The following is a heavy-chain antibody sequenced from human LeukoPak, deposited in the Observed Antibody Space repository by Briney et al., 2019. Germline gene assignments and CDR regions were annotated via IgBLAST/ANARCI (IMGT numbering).Heavy chain of an antibody. Sequence: SQTLSLTCAISGDSVYSNSAAWNWIRQSPSRGLEWLGRTYYTSKWHNDYAASVKSRIIINPDTSKNQFSLQLNSVTPEDTAVYYCAGGWLTAFGFDYWGQGTLVTVSS. CDR3: AGGWLTAFGFDY. D-gene: IGHD3-16*01. CDR1: GDSVYSNSAA. CDR2: TYYTSKWHN. J-gene: IGHJ4*02. V-gene: IGHV6-1*01.